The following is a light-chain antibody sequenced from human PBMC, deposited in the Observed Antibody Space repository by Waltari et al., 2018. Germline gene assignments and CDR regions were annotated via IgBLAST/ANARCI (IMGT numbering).Light chain of an antibody. Sequence: QSVLTQPPSVSAAPGQEVTISCSGSTSDIGNNYVSWYQQVPGTAPKLLISDDNNRPAGVPYRFSGSKSGTSATLLITGLQTGDEADYFCATWDDSLSAGVFGPGTKVTV. CDR3: ATWDDSLSAGV. V-gene: IGLV1-51*01. J-gene: IGLJ1*01. CDR1: TSDIGNNY. CDR2: DDN.